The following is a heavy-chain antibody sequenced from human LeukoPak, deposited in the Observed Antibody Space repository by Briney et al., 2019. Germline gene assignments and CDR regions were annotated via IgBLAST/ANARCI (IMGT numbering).Heavy chain of an antibody. CDR1: GFTFSNSW. CDR3: AKVGQQLALDH. D-gene: IGHD6-13*01. Sequence: GGSLRLSCAASGFTFSNSWMTWVRQAPGKGLAWVANIKQDGSEIFYVDSVRGRFTMSRDNAKSSLYLQMNSLRAEDTAVYYCAKVGQQLALDHWGQGTLVTVSS. J-gene: IGHJ4*02. V-gene: IGHV3-7*02. CDR2: IKQDGSEI.